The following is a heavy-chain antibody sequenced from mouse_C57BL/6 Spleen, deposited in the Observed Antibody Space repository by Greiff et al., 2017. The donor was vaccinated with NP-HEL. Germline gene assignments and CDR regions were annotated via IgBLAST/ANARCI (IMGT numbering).Heavy chain of an antibody. V-gene: IGHV1-59*01. J-gene: IGHJ2*01. CDR1: GYTFTSYW. D-gene: IGHD4-1*01. Sequence: VQLQQPGAELVRPGTSVKLSCKASGYTFTSYWMHWVKQRPGQGLEWIGVIDPSDSYTNYNQKFKGKATLTVDPSSSTAYMQLSSLTSEDSAVYYCARFRSRLTGTGPLFDYWGQGTTLTVSS. CDR2: IDPSDSYT. CDR3: ARFRSRLTGTGPLFDY.